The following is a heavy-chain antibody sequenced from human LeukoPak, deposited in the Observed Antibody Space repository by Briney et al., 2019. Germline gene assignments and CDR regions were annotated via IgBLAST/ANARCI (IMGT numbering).Heavy chain of an antibody. CDR1: GFTFSSYA. Sequence: GRSLRLSCAASGFTFSSYAMHWVRQAPGKGLEWVAVISYDGSNKYYADSVKGRFTISRDNSKNTLYLQMNSLRAEDTAVYSCARSHYDFWSGYLGYYFDYWGQGTLVTVSS. D-gene: IGHD3-3*01. CDR2: ISYDGSNK. J-gene: IGHJ4*02. CDR3: ARSHYDFWSGYLGYYFDY. V-gene: IGHV3-30-3*01.